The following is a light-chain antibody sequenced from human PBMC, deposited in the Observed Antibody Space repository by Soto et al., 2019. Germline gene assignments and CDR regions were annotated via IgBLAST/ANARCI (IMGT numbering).Light chain of an antibody. CDR3: SSYAGSNNYVV. V-gene: IGLV2-8*01. CDR1: SSDVGGYNY. J-gene: IGLJ2*01. CDR2: EVS. Sequence: QSALTQPPSASGSPGQSVTISCTGTSSDVGGYNYVSWYQQHPDKAPKLMIYEVSKRPSGVPARFSGSKSGNTASLTVSGLQAEYEAHYYCSSYAGSNNYVVFGGGTKLTVL.